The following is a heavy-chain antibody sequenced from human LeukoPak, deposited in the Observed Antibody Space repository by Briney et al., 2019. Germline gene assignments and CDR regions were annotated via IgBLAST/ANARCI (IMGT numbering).Heavy chain of an antibody. CDR1: GGSISSHY. CDR2: IYYSGST. CDR3: ARGTTYYYDSSGYDNWFDP. Sequence: KPSETLSLTCTVSGGSISSHYWSWIRQPPGKGLEWLGYIYYSGSTNYNPSLKSRVTISVDTSKNQFSLKLSSVTAADTAVYYCARGTTYYYDSSGYDNWFDPWGQGTLVTVSS. J-gene: IGHJ5*02. V-gene: IGHV4-59*11. D-gene: IGHD3-22*01.